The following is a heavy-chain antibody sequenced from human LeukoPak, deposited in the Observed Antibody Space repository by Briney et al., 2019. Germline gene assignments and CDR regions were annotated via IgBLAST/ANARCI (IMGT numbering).Heavy chain of an antibody. Sequence: SETLSLTCTVSGGSISSYYWSWIRQPPGKGLEWIGYIYYSGSTNYNPSLKSRDTISVDTSKNQFSLKLSSVTAADTAVYYCAREGDPHYYDSRGKNWFDPWGQGTLVTVSS. CDR2: IYYSGST. V-gene: IGHV4-59*01. CDR1: GGSISSYY. CDR3: AREGDPHYYDSRGKNWFDP. D-gene: IGHD3-22*01. J-gene: IGHJ5*02.